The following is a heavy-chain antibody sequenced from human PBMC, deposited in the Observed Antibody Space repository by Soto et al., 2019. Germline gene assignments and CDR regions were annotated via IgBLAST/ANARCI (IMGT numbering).Heavy chain of an antibody. CDR1: GFTFSSYA. CDR2: IKKKTDGGTT. J-gene: IGHJ4*02. Sequence: PGGSLRLSCAASGFTFSSYAMSWVRQAPGKGLEWVGRIKKKTDGGTTDYDAFVKGRFTISRDDSKNTLYLQMDSLKTEDTGVYYCPTSGSGWDYFDYWGQGILVTVSS. CDR3: PTSGSGWDYFDY. V-gene: IGHV3-15*01. D-gene: IGHD6-19*01.